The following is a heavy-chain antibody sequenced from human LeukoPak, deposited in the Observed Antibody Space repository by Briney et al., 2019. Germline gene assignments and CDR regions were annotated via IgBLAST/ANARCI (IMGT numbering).Heavy chain of an antibody. CDR2: IYVSGST. CDR1: GGSISRGGYS. Sequence: SETLSLTCAVSGGSISRGGYSWSWIRQPAGKGLEWIGYIYVSGSTYYNPSLKSRVTISVDTSKNQFSLNLSSVTAADTAVYYCARHAGVIVVVPAADDAFDIWGQGTMVSVSS. J-gene: IGHJ3*02. CDR3: ARHAGVIVVVPAADDAFDI. D-gene: IGHD2-2*01. V-gene: IGHV4-30-2*03.